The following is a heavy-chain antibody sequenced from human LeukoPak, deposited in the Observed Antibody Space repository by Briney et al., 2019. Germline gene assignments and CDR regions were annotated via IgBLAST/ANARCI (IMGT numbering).Heavy chain of an antibody. D-gene: IGHD6-13*01. J-gene: IGHJ4*02. Sequence: ASVKVFCKVSGNTLTELSMHWVRQPPGKGLEGMGWITPNSGGTNCAQKFQGRVTMTRDTSISTAYMELCRLRSDDTAVYYCARQRSSSWPNACWGQGTLVTVSA. V-gene: IGHV1-2*02. CDR3: ARQRSSSWPNAC. CDR2: ITPNSGGT. CDR1: GNTLTELS.